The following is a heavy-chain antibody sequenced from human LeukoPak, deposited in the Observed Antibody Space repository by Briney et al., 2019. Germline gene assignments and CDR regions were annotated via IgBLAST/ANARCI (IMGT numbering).Heavy chain of an antibody. J-gene: IGHJ5*02. V-gene: IGHV3-48*01. Sequence: GGTLRLSCAASGFTFSSYSMNWVRQAPGKGLEWVSYISSSSSTIYYADSVKGRFTISRDNAKNSLYLQMDSLRSEGTAVFYSARAVRSSGFDPWGQGTLVTVSS. D-gene: IGHD1-26*01. CDR1: GFTFSSYS. CDR2: ISSSSSTI. CDR3: ARAVRSSGFDP.